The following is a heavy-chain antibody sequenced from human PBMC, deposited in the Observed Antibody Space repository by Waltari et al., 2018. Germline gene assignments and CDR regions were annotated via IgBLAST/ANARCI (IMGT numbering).Heavy chain of an antibody. V-gene: IGHV3-48*01. J-gene: IGHJ6*02. CDR3: ARDQVILEWSTSYYYYYGMDV. Sequence: EVQLVESGGGLVQPGGSLRLSCAASGFTFSSYSMNWVRQAPGKGLEWVSYISSSSSTIYYPDSVKGRFTISRDNAKNSLYLQMNSLRAEDTAVYYCARDQVILEWSTSYYYYYGMDVWGQGTTVTVSS. D-gene: IGHD3-3*01. CDR1: GFTFSSYS. CDR2: ISSSSSTI.